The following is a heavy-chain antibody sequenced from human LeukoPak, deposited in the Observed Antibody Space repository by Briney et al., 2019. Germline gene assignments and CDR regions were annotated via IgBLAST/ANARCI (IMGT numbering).Heavy chain of an antibody. V-gene: IGHV3-23*01. J-gene: IGHJ6*02. CDR1: GFTFSSYW. D-gene: IGHD2-2*01. CDR2: ISGSGGST. CDR3: AKRRDCSSTSCYYGYYGMDV. Sequence: GGSLRLSCAASGFTFSSYWMSWVRQAPGKGLEWVSAISGSGGSTYYADSVKGRFTISRDNSKNTLYLQMNSLRAEDTAVYYCAKRRDCSSTSCYYGYYGMDVWGQGTTVTVSS.